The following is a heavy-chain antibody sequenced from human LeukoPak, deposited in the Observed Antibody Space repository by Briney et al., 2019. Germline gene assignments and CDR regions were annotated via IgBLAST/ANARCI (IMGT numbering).Heavy chain of an antibody. CDR2: IWYDGSNK. D-gene: IGHD6-13*01. V-gene: IGHV3-33*01. J-gene: IGHJ6*04. Sequence: GGSLRLSCAASGFTFSSYGMHWVRQAPGKGLEWVAVIWYDGSNKYYADSVKGRITISRDNSKNTLYLQMNSLRAEDTAVYYCARAGIAAAGSYYYYGMDVWGKGTTVTVSP. CDR1: GFTFSSYG. CDR3: ARAGIAAAGSYYYYGMDV.